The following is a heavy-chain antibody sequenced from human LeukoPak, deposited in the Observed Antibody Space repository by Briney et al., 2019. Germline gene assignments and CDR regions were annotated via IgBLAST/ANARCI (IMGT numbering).Heavy chain of an antibody. Sequence: SETLSLTCTVSGGSISSSSYYWGWIRQPPGKGLEWIGSIYYSGSTYYNPSLKSRVTISVDTSKNQFSLKLSSVTAADTAVYYCARSSEPGIAAGGWFDPWGQGTLVTVSS. CDR3: ARSSEPGIAAGGWFDP. D-gene: IGHD6-25*01. J-gene: IGHJ5*02. V-gene: IGHV4-39*07. CDR2: IYYSGST. CDR1: GGSISSSSYY.